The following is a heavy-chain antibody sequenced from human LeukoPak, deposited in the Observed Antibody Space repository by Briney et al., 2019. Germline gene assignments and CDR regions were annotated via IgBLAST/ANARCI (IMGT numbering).Heavy chain of an antibody. CDR3: ARGSYYDSSGYPPFDY. Sequence: SETLALTCTASGYSISSGYYWGWIRQPPGKGLEWIGSIYHSGSTYYNPSLKSRVTISVDTSKNQFSLKLSSVTAADTAVYYCARGSYYDSSGYPPFDYWGQGTLVTVSS. CDR2: IYHSGST. V-gene: IGHV4-38-2*02. J-gene: IGHJ4*02. D-gene: IGHD3-22*01. CDR1: GYSISSGYY.